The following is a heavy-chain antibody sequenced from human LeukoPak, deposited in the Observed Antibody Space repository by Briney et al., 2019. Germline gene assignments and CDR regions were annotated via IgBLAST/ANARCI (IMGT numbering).Heavy chain of an antibody. J-gene: IGHJ4*02. Sequence: PSETLSLTCTVSGDSINGFYWSWIRQPPGKGLEWIGYIYYSGSTNYNPSLKSRVTISVDTSKNQFSLKLSSVTAADTAVYYCARIPTVTFFDYWGQGTLVTVSS. CDR3: ARIPTVTFFDY. CDR2: IYYSGST. CDR1: GDSINGFY. V-gene: IGHV4-59*12. D-gene: IGHD4-17*01.